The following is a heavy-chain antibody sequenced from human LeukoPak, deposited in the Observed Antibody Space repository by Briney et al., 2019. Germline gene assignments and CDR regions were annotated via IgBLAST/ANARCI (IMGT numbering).Heavy chain of an antibody. D-gene: IGHD5-24*01. Sequence: QPGGSLRLSCAASGFTFSSYAMHWVRQAPGKGLEWVSVISYDGTNKYYTDSVKGRFTISRDNSKNTLYLQMNSLKTEDTALYYCARQMATILDGILDYWGQGTLVTVSS. J-gene: IGHJ4*02. CDR2: ISYDGTNK. CDR1: GFTFSSYA. V-gene: IGHV3-30*04. CDR3: ARQMATILDGILDY.